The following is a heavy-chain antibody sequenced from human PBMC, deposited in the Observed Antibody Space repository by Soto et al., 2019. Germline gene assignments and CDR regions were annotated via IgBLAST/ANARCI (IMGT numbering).Heavy chain of an antibody. J-gene: IGHJ4*02. CDR2: MNPNGGNT. V-gene: IGHV1-8*01. CDR1: GYTFTSYD. CDR3: AGGVIAAYLYYFDF. D-gene: IGHD5-12*01. Sequence: QVQLVQSGAEVKKPGASVKVSCKASGYTFTSYDINWVRQAPGQGLEWMGWMNPNGGNTGYAQKFQGRVTMTRNTSITTDYMKLSTLRSDATAVYYCAGGVIAAYLYYFDFWGKGPLVTVSS.